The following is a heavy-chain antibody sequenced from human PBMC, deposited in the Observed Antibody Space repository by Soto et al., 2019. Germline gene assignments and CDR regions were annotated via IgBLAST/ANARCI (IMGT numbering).Heavy chain of an antibody. CDR3: ATRAADYDFWSGYYSYYYYLAV. CDR2: IYYSGST. V-gene: IGHV4-59*08. J-gene: IGHJ6*03. Sequence: SETLSLTCTVSGGSISSYYWSWIRQPPGKGLEWIGYIYYSGSTNYNPSLKSRVTISVDTSKNQFSLKLSSVTAADTAVYYCATRAADYDFWSGYYSYYYYLAVWGKGITVTVSS. D-gene: IGHD3-3*01. CDR1: GGSISSYY.